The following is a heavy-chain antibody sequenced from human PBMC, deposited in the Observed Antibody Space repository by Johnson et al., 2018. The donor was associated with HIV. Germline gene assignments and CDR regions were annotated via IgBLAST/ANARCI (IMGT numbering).Heavy chain of an antibody. J-gene: IGHJ3*02. V-gene: IGHV3-9*01. Sequence: VQLVESGGGLVQPGRSLRLSCAASGFTFDDYAMNWVRQAPGKGLAWVSGINWNSGSIAYAASVKGRFTISRDNAKKSLYLQMNSLRPEDSALYYCARDTYTHRTTVTESAFDIWGQGTMVTVSS. D-gene: IGHD4-11*01. CDR1: GFTFDDYA. CDR2: INWNSGSI. CDR3: ARDTYTHRTTVTESAFDI.